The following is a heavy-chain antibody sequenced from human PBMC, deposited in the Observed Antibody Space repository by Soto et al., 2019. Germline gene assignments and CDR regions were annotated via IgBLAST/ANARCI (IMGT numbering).Heavy chain of an antibody. CDR1: GFTFSTYT. V-gene: IGHV3-23*01. D-gene: IGHD6-13*01. Sequence: EVQLLESGGGLVQPGESLRLSCAASGFTFSTYTMSWVRQVPGMGLEWVSTISNSGSSTYYADSVKGRFTISRDNPKNTLYLQMTALRAEDTAPFYCVRGGWAGSSSWNFYWGQGTLVTVSS. CDR2: ISNSGSST. CDR3: VRGGWAGSSSWNFY. J-gene: IGHJ4*02.